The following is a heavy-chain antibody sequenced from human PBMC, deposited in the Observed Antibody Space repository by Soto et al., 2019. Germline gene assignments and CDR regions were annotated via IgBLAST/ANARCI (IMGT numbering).Heavy chain of an antibody. V-gene: IGHV6-1*01. D-gene: IGHD1-7*01. J-gene: IGHJ5*02. CDR3: ARDLGGGYNWNYGVWFDP. Sequence: SQTLSLTCAISGDSVSSNSAAWNWIRXSPSRGLEWLGRTYYRSKWYNDYAVSVKSRITINPDTSKNQFSLQLNSVTPEDTAVYYCARDLGGGYNWNYGVWFDPWGQGTLVTVSS. CDR1: GDSVSSNSAA. CDR2: TYYRSKWYN.